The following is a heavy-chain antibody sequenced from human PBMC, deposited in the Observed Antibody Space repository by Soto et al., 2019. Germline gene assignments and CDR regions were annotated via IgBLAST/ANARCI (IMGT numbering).Heavy chain of an antibody. J-gene: IGHJ4*02. V-gene: IGHV4-39*01. CDR2: VYYSGST. Sequence: SETLSLTCTVSGGSISSGSYFWGCIRQPPGKGLEWIGTVYYSGSTYYNPSLRSRVTISVDTSKNQFSLKLITVTAADTAVYYCARGYGRNFDYWGQGTLVT. CDR3: ARGYGRNFDY. D-gene: IGHD5-18*01. CDR1: GGSISSGSYF.